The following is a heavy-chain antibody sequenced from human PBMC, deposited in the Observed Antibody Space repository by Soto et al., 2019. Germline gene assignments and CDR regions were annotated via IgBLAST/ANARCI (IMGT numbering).Heavy chain of an antibody. V-gene: IGHV4-30-2*01. Sequence: LXLTCAVSGGSISSGGYSWSWIRQPPGKGLEWIGYIYHSGSTYYNPSLKSRVTISVDRSKNQFSLKLSSVTAADTAVYYCASTFKIALSGKFDPWRQGTLVTVSS. CDR2: IYHSGST. D-gene: IGHD3-10*01. CDR1: GGSISSGGYS. J-gene: IGHJ5*02. CDR3: ASTFKIALSGKFDP.